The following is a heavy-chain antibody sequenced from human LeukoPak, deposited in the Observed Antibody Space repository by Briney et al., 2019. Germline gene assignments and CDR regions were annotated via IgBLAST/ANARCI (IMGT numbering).Heavy chain of an antibody. D-gene: IGHD6-13*01. CDR2: INQDGSDK. J-gene: IGHJ5*02. CDR3: AREPAAGQGDWFDP. V-gene: IGHV3-7*05. CDR1: AFTFSSSW. Sequence: GGSLKLSCAASAFTFSSSWMSWVRQAPGKGLEWVANINQDGSDKYYVDSVKGRFTISRDNAKNSLYLHMNSLRAEDTAVYYCAREPAAGQGDWFDPWSQGTLVTVSS.